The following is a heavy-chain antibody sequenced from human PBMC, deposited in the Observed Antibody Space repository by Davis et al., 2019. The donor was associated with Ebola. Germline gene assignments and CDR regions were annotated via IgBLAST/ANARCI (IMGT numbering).Heavy chain of an antibody. J-gene: IGHJ4*02. CDR2: INPSGGST. CDR3: ASRREKYYDSREL. V-gene: IGHV1-69*04. CDR1: GGTFSNYA. D-gene: IGHD3-22*01. Sequence: SVKVSCKASGGTFSNYAINWVRQAPGQGLEWMGIINPSGGSTSYAQKFQGRVTITADKSTSTAYMELSSLRSEDTAVYYCASRREKYYDSRELWGQGTLVTVSS.